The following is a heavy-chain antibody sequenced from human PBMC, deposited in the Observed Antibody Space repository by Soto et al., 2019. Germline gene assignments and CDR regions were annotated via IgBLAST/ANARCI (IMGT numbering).Heavy chain of an antibody. Sequence: EVQLVESGGGLVKPGGSLRLSCAASGFTFSSYSMNWVRQAPGKGLEWVSSISSSSSYIYYADSVKGRFTISRDNAKNSLYLQMNSLRADDTAVYYCARESQVESYYYLDVWGKGTTVTVSS. CDR1: GFTFSSYS. CDR2: ISSSSSYI. J-gene: IGHJ6*03. V-gene: IGHV3-21*01. CDR3: ARESQVESYYYLDV. D-gene: IGHD1-1*01.